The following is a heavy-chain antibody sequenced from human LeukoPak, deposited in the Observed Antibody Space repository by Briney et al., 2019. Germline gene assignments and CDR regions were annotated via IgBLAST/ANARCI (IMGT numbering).Heavy chain of an antibody. CDR2: IYSSGST. Sequence: SETLSLTCTVSGGSISSGSYYWSWIRQPAGKGLEWIGRIYSSGSTNYNPSLKSRVTISVDTSKNQFSLKLSSVTAADTAVYYCARLRGYFDYWGQGTLVTVSS. CDR3: ARLRGYFDY. J-gene: IGHJ4*02. V-gene: IGHV4-61*02. CDR1: GGSISSGSYY.